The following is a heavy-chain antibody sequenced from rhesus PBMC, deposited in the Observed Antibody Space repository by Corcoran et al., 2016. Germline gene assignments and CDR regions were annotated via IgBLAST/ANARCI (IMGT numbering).Heavy chain of an antibody. CDR2: INPYNGNT. CDR1: GYTFTDYY. Sequence: QVQLVQSGAEVKKPGSSVKVSCKASGYTFTDYYMHWVRQAHRQGLEWMGWINPYNGNTKYAQHFQVRVTMTRDISTSTAYMVLSSLRSEDTAVYYCARDRLEQRGFYYGLDSWGQGVVVTVSS. D-gene: IGHD1-20*01. J-gene: IGHJ6*01. CDR3: ARDRLEQRGFYYGLDS. V-gene: IGHV1S2*01.